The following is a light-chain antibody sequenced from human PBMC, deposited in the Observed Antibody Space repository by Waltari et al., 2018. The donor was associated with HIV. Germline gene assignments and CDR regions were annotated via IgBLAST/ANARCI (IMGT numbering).Light chain of an antibody. CDR3: QQYYNIQT. Sequence: DIQMTQSPSTLSASVGDRVTITCRASQSIGNWLAWYQQKPGRSPRLLLYKASNLQSGVPSRFSGSGSETDFTLTISSLQAEDVAVYYCQQYYNIQTFGQGTKVEIK. V-gene: IGKV1-5*03. CDR2: KAS. J-gene: IGKJ1*01. CDR1: QSIGNW.